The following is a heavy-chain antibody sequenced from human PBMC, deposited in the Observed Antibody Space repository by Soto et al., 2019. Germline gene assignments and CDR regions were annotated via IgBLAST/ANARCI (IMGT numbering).Heavy chain of an antibody. Sequence: PGGSLRLSCAASGFTFSSFWMSWVRQAPGKGLEWVANIKTDGSETHYVDSVKGRFTISRDNPKTSLFLQMNSLRVEDTAVYFCTSDRYPRFYHGSGSYPYYWGQGTPVIVPS. CDR2: IKTDGSET. CDR3: TSDRYPRFYHGSGSYPYY. CDR1: GFTFSSFW. D-gene: IGHD3-10*01. V-gene: IGHV3-7*03. J-gene: IGHJ4*02.